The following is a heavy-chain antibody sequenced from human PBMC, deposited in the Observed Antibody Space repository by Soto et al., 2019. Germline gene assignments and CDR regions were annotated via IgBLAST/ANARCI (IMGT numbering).Heavy chain of an antibody. J-gene: IGHJ6*03. CDR2: IYWDDDK. CDR1: GFSLSTSGVG. V-gene: IGHV2-5*02. D-gene: IGHD2-2*01. CDR3: AHKGSTPYYHYNKAV. Sequence: SGPTLVNPTQTLTLTCTFSGFSLSTSGVGVGWIRQPPGKALEWLALIYWDDDKRYSPSLKSRLTITKDTSKNQVVLTMTNMDPWDTPTYYCAHKGSTPYYHYNKAVWAKGTTDPVSS.